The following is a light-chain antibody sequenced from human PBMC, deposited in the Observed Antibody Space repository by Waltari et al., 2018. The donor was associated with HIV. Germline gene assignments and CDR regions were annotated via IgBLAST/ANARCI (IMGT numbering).Light chain of an antibody. V-gene: IGLV1-40*01. CDR1: SSNIGAGYD. J-gene: IGLJ2*01. CDR3: QSYDSSLSGFVV. CDR2: GNT. Sequence: QSVLTQPPSVSGAPGPRVTISCTGSSSNIGAGYDVHWYQQLPGTAPKVLIYGNTNRPSGFPDRFSGSKSGTSASLAITGLHAEDEADYYCQSYDSSLSGFVVFGGGTKVTVL.